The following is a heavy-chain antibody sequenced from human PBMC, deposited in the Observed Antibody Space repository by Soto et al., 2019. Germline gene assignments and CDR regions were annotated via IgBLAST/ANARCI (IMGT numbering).Heavy chain of an antibody. V-gene: IGHV4-4*07. D-gene: IGHD1-26*01. CDR2: IYTSGST. CDR1: GDSMSKYY. J-gene: IGHJ4*02. Sequence: QVQLQESGPGLVKPSETLSLTCTVSGDSMSKYYWSWIRQPAGKGLEWIGRIYTSGSTNYNPSLKSRVNMSIDTPNNHFSLNLKSVTAADAAVYYCARTVGAAYYFDFWGQGALVTVSS. CDR3: ARTVGAAYYFDF.